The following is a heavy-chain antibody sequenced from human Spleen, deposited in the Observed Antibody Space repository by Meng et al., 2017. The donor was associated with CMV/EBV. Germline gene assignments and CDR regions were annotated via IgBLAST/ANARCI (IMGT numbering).Heavy chain of an antibody. J-gene: IGHJ6*02. CDR2: IIPIFGIA. Sequence: SVKVSCKASGGTFSRYSISWVRQAPGQGLEWMGGIIPIFGIANCAQKFQGRVTITTDESTSTAYMELSSLRSEDTAVYYCARDRTGDCSSTSCYNYYYYYGMDVWGQGTTVTVSS. CDR3: ARDRTGDCSSTSCYNYYYYYGMDV. D-gene: IGHD2-2*02. V-gene: IGHV1-69*05. CDR1: GGTFSRYS.